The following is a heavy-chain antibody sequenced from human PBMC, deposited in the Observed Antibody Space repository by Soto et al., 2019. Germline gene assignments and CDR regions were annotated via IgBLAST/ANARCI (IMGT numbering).Heavy chain of an antibody. CDR1: GGSISSSNW. CDR2: IYHSGST. CDR3: AREGDDYGDKTYVLTFDI. Sequence: PSETRSLTCAVSGGSISSSNWWSWVRQPPGKGLEWIGEIYHSGSTNYNPSLKSRVTISVDKSKNQFSLKLSSVTAADTAVYYCAREGDDYGDKTYVLTFDIWGQGTMVTVSS. D-gene: IGHD4-17*01. V-gene: IGHV4-4*02. J-gene: IGHJ3*02.